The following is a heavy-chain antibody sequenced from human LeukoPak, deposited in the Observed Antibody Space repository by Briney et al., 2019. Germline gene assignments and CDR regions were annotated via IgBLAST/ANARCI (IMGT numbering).Heavy chain of an antibody. CDR3: ARDRPGIAVAGDAFDI. CDR2: IQNRGST. J-gene: IGHJ3*02. CDR1: GGSIGSYY. V-gene: IGHV4-59*01. Sequence: SETLSLTCTVSGGSIGSYYWSWIRQPPGKGLEWIGYIQNRGSTNYNPSLKSRVTLSVDTSKNQFSLKLTSVTAADTAVYYCARDRPGIAVAGDAFDIWGQGTMVTVSS. D-gene: IGHD6-19*01.